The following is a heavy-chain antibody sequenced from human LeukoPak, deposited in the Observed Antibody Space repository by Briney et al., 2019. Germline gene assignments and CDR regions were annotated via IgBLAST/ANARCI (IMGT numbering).Heavy chain of an antibody. CDR2: ISGSGSGT. Sequence: GGSLRLSCAASGFTFSSYAMSWVRQAPGKGLEWVSTISGSGSGTYYADSVKGRFTISRDNSKNTLYLQMNSLRAEDTAVYYCVREDTPATANYWGQGTLVTISS. CDR3: VREDTPATANY. J-gene: IGHJ4*02. D-gene: IGHD2-21*02. V-gene: IGHV3-23*01. CDR1: GFTFSSYA.